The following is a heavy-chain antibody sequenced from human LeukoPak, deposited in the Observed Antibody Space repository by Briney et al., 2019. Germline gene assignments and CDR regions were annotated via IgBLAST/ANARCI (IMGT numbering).Heavy chain of an antibody. Sequence: SETLSLTCTVSGASITRYFRNWIRQPPGKELEWIAYISSDGSTNYNPSLKSRVTISIDTSKNQFSLKLTSATAADTAVYYCARGDDYKATLFDYWGQGTLVTVSS. CDR2: ISSDGST. CDR3: ARGDDYKATLFDY. J-gene: IGHJ4*02. V-gene: IGHV4-59*01. D-gene: IGHD5-12*01. CDR1: GASITRYF.